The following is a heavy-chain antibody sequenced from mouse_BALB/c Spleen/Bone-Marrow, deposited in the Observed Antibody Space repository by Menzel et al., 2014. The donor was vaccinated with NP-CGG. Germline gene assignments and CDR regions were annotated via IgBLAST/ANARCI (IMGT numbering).Heavy chain of an antibody. CDR2: ISSGGSYT. D-gene: IGHD1-1*01. CDR3: ARFITSLVYFDY. Sequence: EVQLVESGGGLVKPGGSLKLSCAASGFTFSSYAMSWVRQTPEKRLEWVATISSGGSYTYYPGSVKGRFTISRDNAKNTLYLQMSSLRSEDTAMYYCARFITSLVYFDYWGQGTTLTVSS. V-gene: IGHV5-9-3*01. CDR1: GFTFSSYA. J-gene: IGHJ2*01.